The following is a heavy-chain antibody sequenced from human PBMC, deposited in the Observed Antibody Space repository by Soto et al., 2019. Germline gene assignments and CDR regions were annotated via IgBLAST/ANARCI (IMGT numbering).Heavy chain of an antibody. CDR3: ARMDGSGSPYGMDV. J-gene: IGHJ6*02. Sequence: GESLKISCNGSGYSFTIYWISLVLQMPGKGLEWMGRIDPSDSYTNYSPSFQGHVTISADKSISTAYLQWSSLKASDTAMYYCARMDGSGSPYGMDVWGQGTTVTVSS. CDR2: IDPSDSYT. V-gene: IGHV5-10-1*01. CDR1: GYSFTIYW. D-gene: IGHD3-10*01.